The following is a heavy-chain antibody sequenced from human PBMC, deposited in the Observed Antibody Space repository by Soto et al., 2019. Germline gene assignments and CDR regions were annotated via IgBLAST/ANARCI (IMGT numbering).Heavy chain of an antibody. CDR2: ITPNSGGT. J-gene: IGHJ3*02. CDR1: GYTFTGYY. V-gene: IGHV1-2*04. D-gene: IGHD3-22*01. Sequence: ASVKVSCKASGYTFTGYYMNWVRQAPGQGLAWMGWITPNSGGTNYAQKFQGWVTMTRDTSISTAYMELSRLRSDDTAVYYCARDRIQYYYDSSGYYDDAFDIWGQGAMVTVSS. CDR3: ARDRIQYYYDSSGYYDDAFDI.